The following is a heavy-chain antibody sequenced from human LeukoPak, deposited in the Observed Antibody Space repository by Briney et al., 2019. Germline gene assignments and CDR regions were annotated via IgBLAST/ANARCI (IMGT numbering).Heavy chain of an antibody. Sequence: PSETLSLTCTVSGGSISSTSYYWGWIRQPPGKGLEWIGSIFYSGSPYYNPSLKSRVTISVDTAKNQFPLRLTSVTAADTAVYYCARLKGVPAADYWGQGTLVTVSS. D-gene: IGHD2-2*01. CDR1: GGSISSTSYY. J-gene: IGHJ4*02. V-gene: IGHV4-39*01. CDR2: IFYSGSP. CDR3: ARLKGVPAADY.